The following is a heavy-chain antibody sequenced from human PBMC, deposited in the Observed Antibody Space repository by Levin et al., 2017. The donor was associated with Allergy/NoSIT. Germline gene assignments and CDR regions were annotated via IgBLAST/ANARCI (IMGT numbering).Heavy chain of an antibody. CDR2: IDPNSGGT. CDR1: GYTFSGFY. J-gene: IGHJ4*02. CDR3: ARDKQVSADY. Sequence: ASVKVSCSTSGYTFSGFYLHWVRQAPGQGLEWVGRIDPNSGGTNYAQMFRGRITMTRDTSISTAYMELNSLTSDDTAVYYCARDKQVSADYWGQGTLVTVSS. D-gene: IGHD2-8*01. V-gene: IGHV1-2*06.